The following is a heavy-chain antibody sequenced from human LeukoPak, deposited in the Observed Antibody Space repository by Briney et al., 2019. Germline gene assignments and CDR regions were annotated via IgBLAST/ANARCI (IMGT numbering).Heavy chain of an antibody. CDR1: GGTFSSYA. V-gene: IGHV1-69*13. D-gene: IGHD2-2*02. CDR2: IIPIFGTA. J-gene: IGHJ4*02. CDR3: AVEYCTTTSCYTNFDY. Sequence: SVKVSCKASGGTFSSYAISWVRQAPGQGLEWMGGIIPIFGTANYAQKFQGRVTITADESTSTAYMELSSLTSGDTALYFCAVEYCTTTSCYTNFDYWGQGTLVTVSS.